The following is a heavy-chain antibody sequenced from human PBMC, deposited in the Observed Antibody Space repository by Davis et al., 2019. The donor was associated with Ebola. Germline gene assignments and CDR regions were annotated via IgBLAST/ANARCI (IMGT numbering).Heavy chain of an antibody. Sequence: GGSLRLSCAASAFTFSDYYMSWIRQAPGKGLEWVSYISGSGGTIYYADSVKGRFTISRDNSKNTLYLQMNSLRADDTAVYYCATSLFPAMAFDFWGQGTLVTVSS. CDR1: AFTFSDYY. V-gene: IGHV3-11*01. CDR3: ATSLFPAMAFDF. CDR2: ISGSGGTI. D-gene: IGHD2-2*01. J-gene: IGHJ4*02.